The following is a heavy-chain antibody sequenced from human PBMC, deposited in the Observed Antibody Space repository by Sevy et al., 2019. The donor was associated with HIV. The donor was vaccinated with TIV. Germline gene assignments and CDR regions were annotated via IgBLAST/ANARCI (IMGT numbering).Heavy chain of an antibody. Sequence: SETLSLTCAVYGGSFSGYYWSWIRQPPGKGLEWIGEINHSGSTNYNPSLKSRVTISVDTSKNQFSLKLSSVTAADTAVYYCARGPQDEYSSSWLNWFDPWGQGTLVTVSS. V-gene: IGHV4-34*01. D-gene: IGHD6-13*01. CDR2: INHSGST. J-gene: IGHJ5*02. CDR3: ARGPQDEYSSSWLNWFDP. CDR1: GGSFSGYY.